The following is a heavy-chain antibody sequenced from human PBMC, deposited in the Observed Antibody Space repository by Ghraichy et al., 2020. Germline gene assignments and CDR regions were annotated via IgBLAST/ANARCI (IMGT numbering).Heavy chain of an antibody. Sequence: LSLTCAASGFTFTKYGMTWVRQAPGKGLEWVCSISGGGGSRYYADSVRGRFTISRDNSKSTLYLQLNSLRVDDTAEYYCARGGVRYYYENGGDYSFGDWGQGTLVTVSS. D-gene: IGHD3-22*01. CDR1: GFTFTKYG. V-gene: IGHV3-23*01. J-gene: IGHJ4*02. CDR2: ISGGGGSR. CDR3: ARGGVRYYYENGGDYSFGD.